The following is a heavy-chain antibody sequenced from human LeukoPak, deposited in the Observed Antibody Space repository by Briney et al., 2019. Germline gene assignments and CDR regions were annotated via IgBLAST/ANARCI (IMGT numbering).Heavy chain of an antibody. CDR2: ISWNSGSM. J-gene: IGHJ4*02. D-gene: IGHD3-22*01. CDR1: GFTFDDYA. V-gene: IGHV3-9*01. Sequence: GGSLRLSCEASGFTFDDYAMHWVRQAPGKGLEWVSGISWNSGSMGYADSVKGRFTISRDNSKNTLYLQMNSLRAEDTAVYYCARVTGYMIEDYFDYWGQGTLVTVSS. CDR3: ARVTGYMIEDYFDY.